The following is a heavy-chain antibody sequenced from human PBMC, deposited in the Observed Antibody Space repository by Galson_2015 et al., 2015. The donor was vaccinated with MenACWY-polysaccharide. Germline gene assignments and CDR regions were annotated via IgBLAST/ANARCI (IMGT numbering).Heavy chain of an antibody. V-gene: IGHV5-51*03. CDR1: GYSFTSNW. D-gene: IGHD4-17*01. Sequence: QSGAEVTKPGESLKISCKGSGYSFTSNWIGWVRQMPGKGLEWMGIIYPADSDTRYSPSFHGQVTISADKSISNAYLQWSSLKASDTAVYYCARLSATGTVTFDYWGQGTLVTVSS. CDR3: ARLSATGTVTFDY. J-gene: IGHJ4*02. CDR2: IYPADSDT.